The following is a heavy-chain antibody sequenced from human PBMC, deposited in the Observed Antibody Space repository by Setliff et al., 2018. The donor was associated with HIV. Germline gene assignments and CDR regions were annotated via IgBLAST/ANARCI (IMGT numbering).Heavy chain of an antibody. V-gene: IGHV3-33*08. CDR3: ARDRVELFWDGELKYMDV. D-gene: IGHD3-10*01. J-gene: IGHJ6*03. CDR1: GFTFSSYG. Sequence: GGSLRLSCAASGFTFSSYGMHWVRQAPGKGLEWVALLWYDGSYEFYADSVRGRFTISRDNSKNTVYLQMNSLRPEDTAVYYCARDRVELFWDGELKYMDVWGKGTTVTVSS. CDR2: LWYDGSYE.